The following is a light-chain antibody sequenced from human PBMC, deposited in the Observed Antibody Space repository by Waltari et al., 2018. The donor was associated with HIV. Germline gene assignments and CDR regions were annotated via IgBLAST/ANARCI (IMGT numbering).Light chain of an antibody. CDR3: QTWATGIQF. Sequence: QPVLTQSPSASASLGASVKLTCTLSSGHSTYDIAWPQQQPERGPRFLMNLNDVGSHTKGAGILDRFSCSSSGAERYLTISSLQSEYEADYYCQTWATGIQFFGGGTKLTVL. V-gene: IGLV4-69*01. J-gene: IGLJ2*01. CDR1: SGHSTYD. CDR2: LNDVGSH.